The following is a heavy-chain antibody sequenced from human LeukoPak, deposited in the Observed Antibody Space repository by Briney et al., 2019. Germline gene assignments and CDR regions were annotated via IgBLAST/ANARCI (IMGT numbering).Heavy chain of an antibody. D-gene: IGHD4-17*01. V-gene: IGHV3-23*01. Sequence: GGTLRLSCAASGFTFSSYGMSWVRQAPGKGLEWVSAISGSGGSTYYADSVKGRFTISRDNSKNTLYLQMNSLRAEDTAVYYCARTHQGVTKDFDYWGQGTLVTVSS. J-gene: IGHJ4*02. CDR3: ARTHQGVTKDFDY. CDR2: ISGSGGST. CDR1: GFTFSSYG.